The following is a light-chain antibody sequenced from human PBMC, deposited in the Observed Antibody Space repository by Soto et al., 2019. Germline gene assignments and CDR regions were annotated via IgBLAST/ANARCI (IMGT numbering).Light chain of an antibody. CDR1: SSDVGGYNY. V-gene: IGLV2-11*01. CDR2: DVS. J-gene: IGLJ1*01. Sequence: QSALTQPASVSGSPGQSITISCTGTSSDVGGYNYVSWYQQHPGKAPKLMIYDVSKRPSGVPDRFSGSKSGNTASLTISGLQAEDEADYYCCSYAGSSPYVFGTGTKLTVL. CDR3: CSYAGSSPYV.